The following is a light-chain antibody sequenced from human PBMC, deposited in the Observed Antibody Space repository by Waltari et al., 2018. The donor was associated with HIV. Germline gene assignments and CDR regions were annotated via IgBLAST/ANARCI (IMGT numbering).Light chain of an antibody. CDR3: QQYKNWPLT. V-gene: IGKV3D-15*01. Sequence: EIVMTQSPGPLSVSPGEGASLSCSASQSVSTSLAWYQQKPGQTPTLIVYDASTRATGVPDRFSGGGSGTDFTLTISSLQSEDFAVYYCQQYKNWPLTFGGGTKVETK. CDR2: DAS. CDR1: QSVSTS. J-gene: IGKJ4*01.